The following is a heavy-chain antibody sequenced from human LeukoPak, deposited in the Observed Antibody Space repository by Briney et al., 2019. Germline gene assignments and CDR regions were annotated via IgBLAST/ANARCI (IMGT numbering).Heavy chain of an antibody. CDR1: GGSVSRYY. D-gene: IGHD6-13*01. V-gene: IGHV4-59*08. J-gene: IGHJ5*02. CDR2: IYDSGST. Sequence: ASETLSLTCTVSGGSVSRYYWSWIRQPPGKGLEWIGYIYDSGSTNYNPSLKSRVTISVDTSKNQFSLKLSSVTAADTAVYYCARHGSSRSPFYPWGQGTLVIVSS. CDR3: ARHGSSRSPFYP.